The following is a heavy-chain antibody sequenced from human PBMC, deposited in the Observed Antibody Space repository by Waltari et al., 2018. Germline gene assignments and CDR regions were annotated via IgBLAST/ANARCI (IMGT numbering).Heavy chain of an antibody. CDR3: ARFPRSTNGLVDYYMDV. D-gene: IGHD2-8*01. CDR2: IYHSGST. Sequence: QVQLQESGPGLVKPSETLSLTCTVSGYSISSGYYWGWIRQPPGKGLEWIGSIYHSGSTYYNPSLKSRVTISVDTSKNQFSLKLSSVTAADTAVYYCARFPRSTNGLVDYYMDVWGKGTTVTISS. J-gene: IGHJ6*03. CDR1: GYSISSGYY. V-gene: IGHV4-38-2*02.